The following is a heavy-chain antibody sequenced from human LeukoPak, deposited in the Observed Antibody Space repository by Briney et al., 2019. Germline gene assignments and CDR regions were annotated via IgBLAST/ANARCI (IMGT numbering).Heavy chain of an antibody. CDR3: ARDIRDLFYCSSTSCYDAFDY. Sequence: ASVKVSCKASGYTFTSYDINWVRQATGQGLEWMGWINTNTGNPTYAQGFTGRFVFSLDTSVSTAYLQISSLKAEDTAVYYCARDIRDLFYCSSTSCYDAFDYWGQGTLVTVSS. D-gene: IGHD2-2*01. V-gene: IGHV7-4-1*02. J-gene: IGHJ4*02. CDR1: GYTFTSYD. CDR2: INTNTGNP.